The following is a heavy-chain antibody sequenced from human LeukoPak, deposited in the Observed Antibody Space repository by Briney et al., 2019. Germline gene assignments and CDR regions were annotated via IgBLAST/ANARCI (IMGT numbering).Heavy chain of an antibody. V-gene: IGHV4-4*07. CDR2: IYTSGST. D-gene: IGHD6-19*01. CDR3: ARVVSSGWSGDYFDY. J-gene: IGHJ4*02. Sequence: PSETLSLTCTVSGGSISGYYWSWIQQPAGKGLEWIRGIYTSGSTNYNPSLKSRVTMSVDTSKNQFSLKLSSVTAADTAVYYCARVVSSGWSGDYFDYWGQGTLVTVSS. CDR1: GGSISGYY.